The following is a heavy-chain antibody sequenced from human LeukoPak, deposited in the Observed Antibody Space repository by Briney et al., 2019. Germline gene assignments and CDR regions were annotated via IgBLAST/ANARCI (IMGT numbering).Heavy chain of an antibody. CDR2: IDSDGSST. CDR3: ARDDDYGDYFFDY. J-gene: IGHJ4*02. V-gene: IGHV3-74*01. D-gene: IGHD4-17*01. Sequence: GGSLRLSCAASGFTFSSYWMHWVRQAPGKGLVWVSRIDSDGSSTSYADSVKGRFTISRDNAKNTLYLQMNSLRAEDTAVYYCARDDDYGDYFFDYWGQGTLVTVSS. CDR1: GFTFSSYW.